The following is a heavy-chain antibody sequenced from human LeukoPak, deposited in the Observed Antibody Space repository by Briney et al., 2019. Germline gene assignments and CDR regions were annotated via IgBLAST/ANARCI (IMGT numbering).Heavy chain of an antibody. CDR3: ARSVTYYDFWSGYYKTTNWFDP. CDR1: GGSFGGY. Sequence: SETLSLTRGVYGGSFGGYWSWIRQPPGKGLEWIGEINHGGTTNYNPSLKSRVTISVDTSKNQFSLKLSSVTAADTAVYYCARSVTYYDFWSGYYKTTNWFDPWGQGTLVTVSS. V-gene: IGHV4-34*01. J-gene: IGHJ5*02. D-gene: IGHD3-3*01. CDR2: INHGGTT.